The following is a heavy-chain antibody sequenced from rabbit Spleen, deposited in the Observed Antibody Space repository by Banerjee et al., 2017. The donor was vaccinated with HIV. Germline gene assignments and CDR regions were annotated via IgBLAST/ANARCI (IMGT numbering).Heavy chain of an antibody. CDR2: INAVTGKA. D-gene: IGHD8-1*01. V-gene: IGHV1S45*01. CDR3: ARDTGSSFSSYGMDL. J-gene: IGHJ6*01. CDR1: GFSFSNKAV. Sequence: QEQLVESGGGLVKPEGSLKLSCTASGFSFSNKAVVCWVRQAPGKGLEWIACINAVTGKAVYASWAKGRFTFSKTSSTTVTLQMTSLTAADMATYFCARDTGSSFSSYGMDLWGPGTLVTVS.